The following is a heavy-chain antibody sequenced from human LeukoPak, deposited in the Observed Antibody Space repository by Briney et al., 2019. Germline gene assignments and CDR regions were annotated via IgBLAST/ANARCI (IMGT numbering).Heavy chain of an antibody. J-gene: IGHJ4*02. Sequence: PGGSLRLSCAASGFTFSSYWMNWARQAPGKGLEWVSSISSSSSDIYYADSVKGRFTISRDNAKNSLYLQMNSLRAEDRAVYYCARAMVATNWYFDYWGQGTLVTVSS. CDR2: ISSSSSDI. CDR3: ARAMVATNWYFDY. V-gene: IGHV3-21*01. D-gene: IGHD5-12*01. CDR1: GFTFSSYW.